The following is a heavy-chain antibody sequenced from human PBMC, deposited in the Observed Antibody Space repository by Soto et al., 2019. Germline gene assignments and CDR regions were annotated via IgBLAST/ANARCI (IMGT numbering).Heavy chain of an antibody. CDR2: INAGNGNT. CDR1: GYTFTSYA. CDR3: ARGVYCGDACYSGTDY. V-gene: IGHV1-3*01. Sequence: ASVKVSCKASGYTFTSYAMHWVRQAPGQRLEWMGWINAGNGNTKYSQKFQGRVTITRDTSTSTAYMELKSLRYDDTAVYYCARGVYCGDACYSGTDYWGQGTLVTVSS. D-gene: IGHD2-21*02. J-gene: IGHJ4*02.